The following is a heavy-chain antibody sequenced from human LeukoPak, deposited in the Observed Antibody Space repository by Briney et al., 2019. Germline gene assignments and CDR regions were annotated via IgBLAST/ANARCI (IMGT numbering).Heavy chain of an antibody. CDR2: ISGSGGST. CDR1: EFTFSSYA. J-gene: IGHJ3*02. V-gene: IGHV3-23*01. Sequence: GGSLRLSCAASEFTFSSYAMTWVRQAPGRGLEWVSAISGSGGSTSYADSVKGRCTISRDNSKNTLFLQMNSLRAEDTAVYYCATRIAVDLWAFDIWGQGTLVTVSS. D-gene: IGHD6-19*01. CDR3: ATRIAVDLWAFDI.